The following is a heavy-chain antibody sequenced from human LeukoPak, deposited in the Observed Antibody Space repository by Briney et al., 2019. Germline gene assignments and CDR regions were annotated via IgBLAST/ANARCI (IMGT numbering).Heavy chain of an antibody. CDR2: VTDRGGYT. J-gene: IGHJ4*02. V-gene: IGHV3-23*01. D-gene: IGHD3-10*01. CDR3: AKEYSGSGTYYSAFAY. Sequence: GGSLRLSCEASGFTFSSYAMSWVRQAPGKGLEWVSAVTDRGGYTYYSDSVKGRFTISRDNSKNTLYLEMNSLRAEDTAVYYCAKEYSGSGTYYSAFAYWGQGTQVTVPS. CDR1: GFTFSSYA.